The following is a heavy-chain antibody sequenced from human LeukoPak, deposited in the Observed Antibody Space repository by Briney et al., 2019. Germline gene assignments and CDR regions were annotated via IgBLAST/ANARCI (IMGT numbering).Heavy chain of an antibody. CDR2: INPNSGGT. Sequence: ASVKVSCKASGYAFTGYYMHWVRRAPGQGLEWMGWINPNSGGTNYAQKFQGRVTMTRDTSISTAYMELSRLRSDDTAVYYCARWEDYYYYMDVWGKGTTVTVSS. D-gene: IGHD1-26*01. CDR3: ARWEDYYYYMDV. CDR1: GYAFTGYY. J-gene: IGHJ6*03. V-gene: IGHV1-2*02.